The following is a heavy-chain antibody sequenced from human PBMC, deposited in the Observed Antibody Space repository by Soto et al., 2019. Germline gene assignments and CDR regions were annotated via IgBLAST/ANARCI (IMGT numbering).Heavy chain of an antibody. CDR1: AYTFTVYY. CDR2: FNPNSGGT. J-gene: IGHJ4*02. D-gene: IGHD3-3*01. V-gene: IGHV1-2*04. Sequence: ASVKASCKASAYTFTVYYMHWVRQAPGQGLEWMGWFNPNSGGTNYAQKFQGWVTMTRDTSISTAYMELSRLRSDDTAVYYCARGLSYYDFWSGLDYWGQGTLVTVFS. CDR3: ARGLSYYDFWSGLDY.